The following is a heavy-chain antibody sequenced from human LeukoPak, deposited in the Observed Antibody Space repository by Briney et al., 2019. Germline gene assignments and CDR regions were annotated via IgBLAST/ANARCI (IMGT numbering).Heavy chain of an antibody. J-gene: IGHJ3*02. Sequence: PGGSLRLSCAASGFTFSSYWMSWVRQAAGKGLEWVTNKKQDGSEKYYVDSVKGRFTISRDNAKNSLYLQMNSLRAEDTAVYYCAREPATMIVVVNEASDAFDIWGQGTMVTVSS. CDR2: KKQDGSEK. V-gene: IGHV3-7*01. D-gene: IGHD3-22*01. CDR3: AREPATMIVVVNEASDAFDI. CDR1: GFTFSSYW.